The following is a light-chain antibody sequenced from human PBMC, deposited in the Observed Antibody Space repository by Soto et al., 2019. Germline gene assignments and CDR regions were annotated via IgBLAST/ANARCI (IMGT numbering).Light chain of an antibody. Sequence: QAVVTQPPSASGTPGQRVTISCSGSNSNIGGNFVFWYQQLPGTAPKLLIDSNNQRPSGVPDRFAGSRSGTSASLAISGLRSEDEADYYCAAWDDRVSGWVFGGGTQLTVL. J-gene: IGLJ3*02. CDR3: AAWDDRVSGWV. CDR1: NSNIGGNF. V-gene: IGLV1-47*02. CDR2: SNN.